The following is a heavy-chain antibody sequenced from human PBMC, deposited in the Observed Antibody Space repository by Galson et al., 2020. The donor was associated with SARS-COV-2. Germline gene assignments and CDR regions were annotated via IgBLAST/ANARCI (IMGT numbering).Heavy chain of an antibody. V-gene: IGHV3-74*01. CDR1: EFTFTNYW. Sequence: GESLKISCAASEFTFTNYWMHWVRQAPGKGLVWVSRINSDGSDTSYADSVKGRFTISRDNAKNTLYLQMNSLRAADTAVYYCARVDLWFGELIIGHFDYWGQGSLFTVSS. J-gene: IGHJ4*02. D-gene: IGHD3-10*01. CDR3: ARVDLWFGELIIGHFDY. CDR2: INSDGSDT.